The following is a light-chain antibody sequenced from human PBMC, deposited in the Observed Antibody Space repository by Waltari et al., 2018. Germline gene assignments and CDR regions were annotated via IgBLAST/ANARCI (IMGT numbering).Light chain of an antibody. Sequence: EIVMTQSPATLSVSPGERATLSCRASQSISSQLAWYQQKPGQAPRLLIYGASTRATGIPARFSGSGSGTEFTLTISSLQSEDFAVYFCQQYLESPPITFGPGTKVDIK. CDR3: QQYLESPPIT. CDR2: GAS. CDR1: QSISSQ. J-gene: IGKJ3*01. V-gene: IGKV3-15*01.